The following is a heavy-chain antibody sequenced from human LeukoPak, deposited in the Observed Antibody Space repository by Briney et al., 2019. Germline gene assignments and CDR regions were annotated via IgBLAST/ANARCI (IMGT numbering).Heavy chain of an antibody. V-gene: IGHV1-8*01. CDR3: ARATKDIVVVVAAVLDY. Sequence: GASVKVSCKASGYTFTSYDINWVRQATGQGLEWMGWMNPNSGNTDYVQKFQGRVTLTRNTSISTAYMELSRLRSKDTAVYCCARATKDIVVVVAAVLDYWGQGSLVTVSS. CDR2: MNPNSGNT. D-gene: IGHD2-15*01. CDR1: GYTFTSYD. J-gene: IGHJ4*02.